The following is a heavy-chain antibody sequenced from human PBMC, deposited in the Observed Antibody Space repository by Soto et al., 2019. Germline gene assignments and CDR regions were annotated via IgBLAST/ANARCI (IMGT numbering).Heavy chain of an antibody. CDR3: ARQLGLWQPLDY. Sequence: SQTMSLTCSVSGSSMRDYYWSWSRQSPGKGPEWIGYIYYSGNTNYNPSLKSRVTISVDMPKSLFSLKLNSVTAADTAVYYGARQLGLWQPLDYWGRGTLVTVSS. V-gene: IGHV4-59*01. CDR1: GSSMRDYY. J-gene: IGHJ4*02. CDR2: IYYSGNT. D-gene: IGHD1-1*01.